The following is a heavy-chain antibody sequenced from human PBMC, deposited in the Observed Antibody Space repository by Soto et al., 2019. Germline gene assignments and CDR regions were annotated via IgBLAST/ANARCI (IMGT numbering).Heavy chain of an antibody. CDR3: SRYLDF. CDR2: INPDGSAK. Sequence: GGSLRLSCSASGFTFSTSWMDWVRQTPGKGLEWVANINPDGSAKNYVDSVKGRFTLSRDNAKNSLFLQMSSLTAEDSGLYFCSRYLDFWGRGTLVTVSS. J-gene: IGHJ4*02. V-gene: IGHV3-7*01. CDR1: GFTFSTSW.